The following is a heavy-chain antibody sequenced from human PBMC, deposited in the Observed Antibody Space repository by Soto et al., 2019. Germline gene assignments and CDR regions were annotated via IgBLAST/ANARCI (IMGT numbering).Heavy chain of an antibody. Sequence: PGGSLRLSCAASGFTFSSYAMSWVRQAPGKGLEWVSAISGSGGSTYYADSVKGRFTISRDNSKNTLYLQMNSLRAEDTAVYYCARRITMVRGATKQPDAFDIWGQGTMVTVSS. D-gene: IGHD3-10*01. V-gene: IGHV3-23*01. CDR2: ISGSGGST. CDR3: ARRITMVRGATKQPDAFDI. J-gene: IGHJ3*02. CDR1: GFTFSSYA.